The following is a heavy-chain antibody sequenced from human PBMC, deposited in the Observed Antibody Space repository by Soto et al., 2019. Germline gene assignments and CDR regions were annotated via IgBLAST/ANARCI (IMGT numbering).Heavy chain of an antibody. CDR1: GGTFSSYT. CDR3: ARGNHRWLQLWYFDL. D-gene: IGHD5-12*01. CDR2: IIPIFGTA. J-gene: IGHJ2*01. V-gene: IGHV1-69*13. Sequence: SVKVSCKASGGTFSSYTISSVRQSPGQGLEWMGGIIPIFGTANYAQKFQGRVTITADESTSTAYMELSSLRSEDTAVYYCARGNHRWLQLWYFDLWGRGTLVTVS.